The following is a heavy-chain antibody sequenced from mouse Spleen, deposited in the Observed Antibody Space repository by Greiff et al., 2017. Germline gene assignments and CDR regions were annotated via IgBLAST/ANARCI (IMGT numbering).Heavy chain of an antibody. CDR2: IHPNSGST. D-gene: IGHD2-4*01. J-gene: IGHJ2*01. CDR3: ARKAAMITNYFDY. CDR1: GYTFTSYW. V-gene: IGHV1-64*01. Sequence: QVQLQQPGAELVKPGASVKLSCKASGYTFTSYWMHWVKQRPGQGLEWIGMIHPNSGSTNYNEKFKSKATLTVDKSSSTAYMQLSSLTSEDSAVYYCARKAAMITNYFDYWGQGTTLTVSS.